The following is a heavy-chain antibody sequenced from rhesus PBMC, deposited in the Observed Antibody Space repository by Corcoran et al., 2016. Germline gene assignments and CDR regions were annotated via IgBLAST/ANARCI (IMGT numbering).Heavy chain of an antibody. CDR1: GGSISSSY. V-gene: IGHV4-169*02. D-gene: IGHD2-15*01. Sequence: QLQLQESGPGLVKPSETLSVTCAVSGGSISSSYWSWIRQAPGKGLEWIGYIYGSGSSTNYNPSLKSRVTLSVDTSKHQLSLKLSSVTTADTAVYYCAREGEYCSSTYCSSSYYFDYWGQGVLVTVSS. CDR3: AREGEYCSSTYCSSSYYFDY. CDR2: IYGSGSST. J-gene: IGHJ4*01.